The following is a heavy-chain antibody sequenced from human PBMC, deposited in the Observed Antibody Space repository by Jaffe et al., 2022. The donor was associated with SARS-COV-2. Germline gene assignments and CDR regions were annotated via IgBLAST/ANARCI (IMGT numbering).Heavy chain of an antibody. Sequence: QVQLVQSGPEMKRPGASVTVSCKALGYTFTTYGIGWVRQAPGQGLECMGWISVYTGKTYLTPKFQDRVTMTIDRSTNTAYLEMRHLRSDDSAIFYCARGPEAHYDNGRPGTFDVWGRGTMINVSS. J-gene: IGHJ3*01. D-gene: IGHD3-22*01. CDR2: ISVYTGKT. V-gene: IGHV1-18*01. CDR3: ARGPEAHYDNGRPGTFDV. CDR1: GYTFTTYG.